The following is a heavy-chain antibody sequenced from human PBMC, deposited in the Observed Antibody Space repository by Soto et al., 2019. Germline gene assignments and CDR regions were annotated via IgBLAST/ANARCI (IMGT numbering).Heavy chain of an antibody. V-gene: IGHV4-59*08. D-gene: IGHD5-18*01. CDR1: GGSISSYY. CDR2: IYYSGST. Sequence: SETLSLTCTVSGGSISSYYWSWIRQPPGKGLEWIGYIYYSGSTNYNPSLKSRVTISVDTSKNQFSLKLSSVTAADTAVYYCARLRQGEYGYGWFDPWGQGTLVTVSS. CDR3: ARLRQGEYGYGWFDP. J-gene: IGHJ5*02.